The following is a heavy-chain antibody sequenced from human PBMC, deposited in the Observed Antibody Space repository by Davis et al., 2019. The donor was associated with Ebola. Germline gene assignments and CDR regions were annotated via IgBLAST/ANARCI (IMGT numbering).Heavy chain of an antibody. CDR3: AAIYGGYKVNPDF. J-gene: IGHJ4*02. Sequence: WIRQPPGKGLEWMGTIYPGDSDTRYSPSFQGQVTISADKLISTAYLQWSSLKASNTAMYYCAAIYGGYKVNPDFWAQGTLVTVSS. CDR2: IYPGDSDT. V-gene: IGHV5-51*01. D-gene: IGHD4-17*01.